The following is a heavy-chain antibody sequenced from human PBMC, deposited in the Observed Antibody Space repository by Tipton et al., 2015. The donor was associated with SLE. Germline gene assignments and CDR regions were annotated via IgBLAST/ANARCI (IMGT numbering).Heavy chain of an antibody. D-gene: IGHD5-24*01. CDR2: VFYSGSA. J-gene: IGHJ6*02. Sequence: LRLSCTVSGASISTFYWSWIRQSPGKGLEWIGYVFYSGSANYNPSLKSRVTLSVDTSKNHVSLTLTSVTAADTAMYYCARGLPTATIYYYALDVWGQGTTVTVSS. CDR1: GASISTFY. CDR3: ARGLPTATIYYYALDV. V-gene: IGHV4-59*01.